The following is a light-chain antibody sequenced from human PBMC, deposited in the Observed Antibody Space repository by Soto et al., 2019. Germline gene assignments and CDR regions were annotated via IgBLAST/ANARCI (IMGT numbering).Light chain of an antibody. CDR2: EVS. V-gene: IGLV2-23*02. J-gene: IGLJ7*01. CDR1: SSDVGSYNL. Sequence: QSALTQPASVSGSPGQSITISCTGTSSDVGSYNLVSWYQQHPGKAPKLMISEVSKRPSGISDRFSCSKSGSTASLTISGPQAEDEADYYCCSYAGTRAQTVFGGGTQLTVL. CDR3: CSYAGTRAQTV.